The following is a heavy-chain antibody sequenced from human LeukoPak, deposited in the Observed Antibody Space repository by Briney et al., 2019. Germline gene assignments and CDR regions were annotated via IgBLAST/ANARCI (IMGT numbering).Heavy chain of an antibody. Sequence: GRSLRLSCVASGFTFSTYGMHWVRQAPGKGLEWVAVISYDGSNKYYADSVKGRFTISRDNSKNTLYLQMNSLRAEDTAVYYFARAMVRGYWLHYWGQGTLVTVSS. V-gene: IGHV3-30*03. CDR2: ISYDGSNK. J-gene: IGHJ4*02. CDR3: ARAMVRGYWLHY. D-gene: IGHD3-10*01. CDR1: GFTFSTYG.